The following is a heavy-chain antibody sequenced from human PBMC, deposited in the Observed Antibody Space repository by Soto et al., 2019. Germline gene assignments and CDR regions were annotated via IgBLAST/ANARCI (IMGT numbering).Heavy chain of an antibody. Sequence: GGSLRLSCAASGFTFSSYAMSWVRQAPGKGLEWVSAISASGGSTYYADSVKGRFTISRDNSKNTLYLQMNSLRAEDTAVYYCAKARREVGATSYFDYWGQGTLVTVSS. V-gene: IGHV3-23*01. CDR1: GFTFSSYA. CDR2: ISASGGST. D-gene: IGHD1-26*01. J-gene: IGHJ4*02. CDR3: AKARREVGATSYFDY.